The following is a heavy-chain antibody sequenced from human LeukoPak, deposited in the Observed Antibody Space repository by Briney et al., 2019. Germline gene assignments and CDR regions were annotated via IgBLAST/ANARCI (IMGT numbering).Heavy chain of an antibody. CDR1: GFTFSSYS. CDR2: ISSSSSTL. J-gene: IGHJ3*02. Sequence: GGSLRLSCAASGFTFSSYSMNWVRQAPGKGLEWVSYISSSSSTLYYADSVKGRFTISRDNAKNSLYLQMNSLRAEDTAVYYCARDPFRRITMVRDAIDIWGQGTMVTVSS. D-gene: IGHD3-10*01. V-gene: IGHV3-48*01. CDR3: ARDPFRRITMVRDAIDI.